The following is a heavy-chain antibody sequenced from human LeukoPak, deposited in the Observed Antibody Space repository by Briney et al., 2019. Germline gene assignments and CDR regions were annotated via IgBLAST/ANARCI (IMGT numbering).Heavy chain of an antibody. CDR3: ARRGDTTMVWGGYYFDY. CDR2: IIPIFATP. Sequence: SVKVSCKASGYTFTSYGISWVRQAPGQGLEWMGRIIPIFATPNYAQKFQGRVTITADESTSTACMELSSLRSKDTAVYYCARRGDTTMVWGGYYFDYWGQGTLVTVSS. V-gene: IGHV1-69*13. D-gene: IGHD5-18*01. CDR1: GYTFTSYG. J-gene: IGHJ4*02.